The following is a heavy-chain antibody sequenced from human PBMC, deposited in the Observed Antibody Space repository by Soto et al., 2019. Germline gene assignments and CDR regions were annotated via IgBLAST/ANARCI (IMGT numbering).Heavy chain of an antibody. J-gene: IGHJ6*02. CDR3: ARQGRCSSTSCYTGANFYYYGMDV. CDR1: VYIFTSYW. Sequence: PGESLKISCKGSVYIFTSYWIGWVRQMPGKGLEWMGIIYPGDSDTRYSPSFQGQVTISADKSISTAYLQWSSLQASDTAIYYCARQGRCSSTSCYTGANFYYYGMDVWGQGTTVTVSS. CDR2: IYPGDSDT. D-gene: IGHD2-2*02. V-gene: IGHV5-51*01.